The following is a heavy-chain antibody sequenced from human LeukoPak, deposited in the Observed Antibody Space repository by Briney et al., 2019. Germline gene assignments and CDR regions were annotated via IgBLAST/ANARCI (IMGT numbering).Heavy chain of an antibody. V-gene: IGHV3-33*01. CDR1: GFTFSSYG. D-gene: IGHD1-26*01. Sequence: PGGSLRLSCAPSGFTFSSYGMHWVRQAPGKGLEWVAVICYDGSNKYYADSVKGRFTISRDNSKNTLYLQMNSLRAEDTAVYYCAREQEEWELLYYFDYWGQGTLVTVSS. J-gene: IGHJ4*02. CDR2: ICYDGSNK. CDR3: AREQEEWELLYYFDY.